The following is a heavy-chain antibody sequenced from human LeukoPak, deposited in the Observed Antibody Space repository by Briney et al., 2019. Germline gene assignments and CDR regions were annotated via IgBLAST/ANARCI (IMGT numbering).Heavy chain of an antibody. CDR3: ARDRGLTAPPPYGLDV. CDR1: GGTFSSSA. V-gene: IGHV1-69*04. Sequence: SVKVSCKTSGGTFSSSAITWVRQAPGQGLEWMGRIIPVLNITSYAQKFQGRVTITADTSTSTVYMELSSLRSEETAVYYCARDRGLTAPPPYGLDVWGQGTTVIVSS. CDR2: IIPVLNIT. J-gene: IGHJ6*02. D-gene: IGHD3-10*01.